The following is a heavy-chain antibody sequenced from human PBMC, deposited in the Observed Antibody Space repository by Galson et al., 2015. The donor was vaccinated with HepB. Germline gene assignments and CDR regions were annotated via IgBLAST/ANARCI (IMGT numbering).Heavy chain of an antibody. D-gene: IGHD6-13*01. J-gene: IGHJ6*02. CDR1: GYTLTELS. CDR3: ATDGALRAAAGTRRYYYYYGMDV. CDR2: FDPEDGET. Sequence: SVKVSCKVSGYTLTELSMHWVRQAPGKGLEWMGGFDPEDGETIYAQKFQGRVTMTEDTSTDTAYMELSSLRSEDTAVYYCATDGALRAAAGTRRYYYYYGMDVWGQGTTVTVSS. V-gene: IGHV1-24*01.